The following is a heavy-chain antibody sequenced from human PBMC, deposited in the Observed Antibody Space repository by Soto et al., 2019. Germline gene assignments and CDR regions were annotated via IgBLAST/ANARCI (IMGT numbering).Heavy chain of an antibody. Sequence: ASVKVSCKASGYTFTGYYMHWVRQAPGQGLEWMGWINPNSGGTNYAQKFQGWVTMTRDTSISTAYMELGRLRSDDTAVYYCARGGSSGYCSGGSCQQGNWFDPWGQGTLVTVSS. J-gene: IGHJ5*02. CDR2: INPNSGGT. D-gene: IGHD2-15*01. CDR3: ARGGSSGYCSGGSCQQGNWFDP. CDR1: GYTFTGYY. V-gene: IGHV1-2*04.